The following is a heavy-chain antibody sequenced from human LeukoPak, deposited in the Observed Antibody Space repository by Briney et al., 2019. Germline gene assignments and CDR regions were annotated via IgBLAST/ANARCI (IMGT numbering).Heavy chain of an antibody. D-gene: IGHD6-13*01. CDR2: IYYSGST. Sequence: SETLSLTCTVSGGSISSYYWSWIRQPPGKGLEWIGYIYYSGSTNYNPSLKSRVTISVDTSKNQFSLKLSSVTAADTAVYYCAGESAVTAAGTGAFDIWGQGTMVTVSS. V-gene: IGHV4-59*01. CDR1: GGSISSYY. CDR3: AGESAVTAAGTGAFDI. J-gene: IGHJ3*02.